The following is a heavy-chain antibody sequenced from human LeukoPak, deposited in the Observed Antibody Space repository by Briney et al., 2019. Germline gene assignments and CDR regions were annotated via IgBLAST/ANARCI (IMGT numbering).Heavy chain of an antibody. CDR3: ARVEWHYGGNSVHYRTNDY. Sequence: QPGGSLRLSCAASGFTFSSYSMNWVRQAPGKGLEWVSYISSSSSTIYYADSVKGRFTISRDNAKNSLYLQMNSLRAEDTAVYYCARVEWHYGGNSVHYRTNDYWGQGTLVTVSS. CDR2: ISSSSSTI. D-gene: IGHD4-23*01. V-gene: IGHV3-48*01. J-gene: IGHJ4*02. CDR1: GFTFSSYS.